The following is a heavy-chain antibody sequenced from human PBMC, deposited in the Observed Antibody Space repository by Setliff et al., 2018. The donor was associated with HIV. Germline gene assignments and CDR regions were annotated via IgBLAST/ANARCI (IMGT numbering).Heavy chain of an antibody. D-gene: IGHD2-21*01. CDR2: ISSSGTT. CDR1: DDSFTNYD. Sequence: PSETLSFTCVVSDDSFTNYDWTWIRQSPGKALEWIGYISSSGTTNYNPSLRSRATISIETSNTRFSLWLRSATAADTATYFCARLGRAIDDGGSSLRLDFWGQGMLVTVS. CDR3: ARLGRAIDDGGSSLRLDF. V-gene: IGHV4-59*08. J-gene: IGHJ4*02.